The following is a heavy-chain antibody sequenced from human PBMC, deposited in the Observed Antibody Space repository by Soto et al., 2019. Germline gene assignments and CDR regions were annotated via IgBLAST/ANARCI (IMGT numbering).Heavy chain of an antibody. J-gene: IGHJ6*02. CDR1: GGTFSSYT. V-gene: IGHV1-69*02. CDR2: IIPILGIA. CDR3: AMVTPHRDCYYYGMDV. D-gene: IGHD5-18*01. Sequence: QVQLVQSGAEVKKPGSSVKVSCKASGGTFSSYTISWVRQAPGQGLEWMGRIIPILGIANYAQKFQGRVTITADKSTSTAYMELSSLRAEDTAVYYCAMVTPHRDCYYYGMDVWGQGTTVTVSS.